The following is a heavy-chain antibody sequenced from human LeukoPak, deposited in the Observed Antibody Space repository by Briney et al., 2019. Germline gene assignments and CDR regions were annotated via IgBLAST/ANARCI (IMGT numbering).Heavy chain of an antibody. CDR2: VSYDWGT. Sequence: SETLSLTCTVSGGSITGYYWSWIRQPPGKGLEWIGHVSYDWGTAYNPSLKSRVTMLLDTSNNQFFLDLTSVTAADMAMYYCARDGLQQFGRHFFDFWGQGNLVAVSS. J-gene: IGHJ4*02. CDR3: ARDGLQQFGRHFFDF. V-gene: IGHV4-59*01. D-gene: IGHD5-24*01. CDR1: GGSITGYY.